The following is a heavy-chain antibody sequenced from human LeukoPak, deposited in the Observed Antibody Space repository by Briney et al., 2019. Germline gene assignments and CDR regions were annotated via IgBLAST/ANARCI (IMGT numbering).Heavy chain of an antibody. V-gene: IGHV3-48*04. CDR3: ARDLYDMTEPLVDY. CDR2: ISSSSDSI. D-gene: IGHD3-16*01. Sequence: GGSLRLSCAASGFTFSSYGMNWVRQAPGMGLEWVSYISSSSDSIYNADSVTGRFTISRDNAKNSLFLQMNSLRAEDTAVYYCARDLYDMTEPLVDYWGQGTLVTVSS. CDR1: GFTFSSYG. J-gene: IGHJ4*02.